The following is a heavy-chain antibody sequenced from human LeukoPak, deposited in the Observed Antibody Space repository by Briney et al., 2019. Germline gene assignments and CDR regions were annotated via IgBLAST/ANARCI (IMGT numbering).Heavy chain of an antibody. CDR3: ARDSPKFGYSSGLNWFDP. CDR1: GDSVSSNSAA. Sequence: SQTLSLTCAISGDSVSSNSAAWNWIRQSPSRGLEWLGRTYYRSKWYNDYAVSVKSRITINPDTSKNQFSLQLNSVAPEDTAVYYCARDSPKFGYSSGLNWFDPWGQGTLVTVSS. CDR2: TYYRSKWYN. D-gene: IGHD6-19*01. V-gene: IGHV6-1*01. J-gene: IGHJ5*02.